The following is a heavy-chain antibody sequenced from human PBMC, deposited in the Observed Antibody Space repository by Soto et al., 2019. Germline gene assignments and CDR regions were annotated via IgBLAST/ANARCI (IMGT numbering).Heavy chain of an antibody. Sequence: SETLSLTCTVSGGSISSYYWSWIRQPAGKGMEWIGRIHTTDGTNYNPSPKSRVTMSIDTSNNQFSLKLSSLTAADTAVYCCARALSSAAGLYFDFWGQGTLVTVSS. CDR3: ARALSSAAGLYFDF. CDR2: IHTTDGT. D-gene: IGHD6-13*01. CDR1: GGSISSYY. J-gene: IGHJ4*02. V-gene: IGHV4-4*07.